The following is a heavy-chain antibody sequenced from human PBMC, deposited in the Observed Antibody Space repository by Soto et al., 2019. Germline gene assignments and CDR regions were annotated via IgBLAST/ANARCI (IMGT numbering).Heavy chain of an antibody. D-gene: IGHD3-3*01. CDR3: ARDTTSWSGGGWFDP. V-gene: IGHV4-31*03. CDR2: IHYSGST. J-gene: IGHJ5*02. CDR1: GGSISSGGHY. Sequence: SETLSLTCTISGGSISSGGHYWSWIRQHPGKGLEWIGYIHYSGSTYYNPSLKSRVSISVDKSKNQFSLKLSSVTAADTAVYYCARDTTSWSGGGWFDPWGQGTQVTVSS.